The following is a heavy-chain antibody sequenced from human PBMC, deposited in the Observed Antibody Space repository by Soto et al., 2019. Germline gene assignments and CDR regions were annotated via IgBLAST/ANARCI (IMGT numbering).Heavy chain of an antibody. CDR2: IYHSGST. CDR1: GGSISSTCW. J-gene: IGHJ4*02. CDR3: ARKSSVDQRFDT. D-gene: IGHD2-2*01. V-gene: IGHV4-4*02. Sequence: QVQLQESGPGLVKPSGTLSLTCAVSGGSISSTCWWSWVRQSPGKGLEWIGEIYHSGSTNYNPSLKSRATILVDKSKNQFSLKLSSVTAADTALYYCARKSSVDQRFDTWGQGTLVTVSS.